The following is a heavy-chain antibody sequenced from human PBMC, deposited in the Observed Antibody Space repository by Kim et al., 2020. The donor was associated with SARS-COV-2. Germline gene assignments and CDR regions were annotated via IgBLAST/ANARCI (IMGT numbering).Heavy chain of an antibody. CDR2: INPSGGST. CDR3: ARDWSMIVVVLSNYYYGMDV. V-gene: IGHV1-46*01. CDR1: GYTFTSYY. J-gene: IGHJ6*02. D-gene: IGHD3-22*01. Sequence: ASVKVSCKASGYTFTSYYMHWVRQAPGQGLEWMGIINPSGGSTSYAQKFQGRVTMTRDTSTSTVYMELSSLRSEDTAVYYCARDWSMIVVVLSNYYYGMDVWGQGTTVTVSS.